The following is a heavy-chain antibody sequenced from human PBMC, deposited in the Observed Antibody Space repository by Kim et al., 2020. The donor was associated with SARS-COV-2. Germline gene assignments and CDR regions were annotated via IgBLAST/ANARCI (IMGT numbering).Heavy chain of an antibody. D-gene: IGHD3-3*01. CDR2: IYPGDSDT. CDR3: ARLAVDTIFGVAGRWFDP. V-gene: IGHV5-51*01. CDR1: GYSFTSYW. J-gene: IGHJ5*02. Sequence: GASLKISCKGSGYSFTSYWIGWVRQMPGKGLEWMGIIYPGDSDTRYSPSFQGQVTISADKSISTAYLQWSSLKASDTAMYYCARLAVDTIFGVAGRWFDPWGQGTLVTVSS.